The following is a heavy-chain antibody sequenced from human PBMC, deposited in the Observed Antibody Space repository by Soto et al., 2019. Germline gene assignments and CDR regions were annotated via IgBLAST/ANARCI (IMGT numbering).Heavy chain of an antibody. D-gene: IGHD3-10*01. V-gene: IGHV1-18*01. J-gene: IGHJ6*02. CDR1: GYTFTRYG. Sequence: ASVKVSCKASGYTFTRYGISWVRQAPGQGLEWVGRIIGNIGITNYAQKFQGRVTITADTSTSTAYMELSSLRSEDTAVYYCARFRGSYGMDVWGQGTTVTVSS. CDR2: IIGNIGIT. CDR3: ARFRGSYGMDV.